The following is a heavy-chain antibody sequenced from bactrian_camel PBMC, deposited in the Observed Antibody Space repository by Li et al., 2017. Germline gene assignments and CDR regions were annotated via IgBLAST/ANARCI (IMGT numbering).Heavy chain of an antibody. CDR3: AADGPPYYGAAFRPEDFGF. J-gene: IGHJ6*01. D-gene: IGHD2*01. Sequence: QVQLVESGGGSVQAGGSLTLSCAAPAYIFSIYCVGWLRQAPGKEREGVALIYTRGGSTYYADSVKGRCTISQDSAKNTLYLQMNSPKPEDTAMYYCAADGPPYYGAAFRPEDFGFWGQGTQVTVS. CDR1: AYIFSIYC. V-gene: IGHV3S1*01. CDR2: IYTRGGST.